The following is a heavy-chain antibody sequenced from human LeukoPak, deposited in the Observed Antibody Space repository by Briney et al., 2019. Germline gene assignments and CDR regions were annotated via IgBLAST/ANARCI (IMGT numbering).Heavy chain of an antibody. CDR1: GGSVSSSSYY. CDR3: ARGFPYYGSGTYYFDY. D-gene: IGHD3-10*01. V-gene: IGHV4-39*01. CDR2: IYYDGRT. Sequence: SETLSLTCTVSGGSVSSSSYYWGWIRQPPGKGLEWIGNIYYDGRTHYNPSLKSRVTISVNASKNQFSLKLSSVTAADTAVYYCARGFPYYGSGTYYFDYWGQGTLVTVSS. J-gene: IGHJ4*02.